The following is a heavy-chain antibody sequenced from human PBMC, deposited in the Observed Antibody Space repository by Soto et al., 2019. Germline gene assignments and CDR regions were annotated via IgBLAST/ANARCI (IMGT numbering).Heavy chain of an antibody. D-gene: IGHD6-19*01. V-gene: IGHV4-4*02. CDR1: GDSISSSKW. J-gene: IGHJ3*01. CDR3: AYSTGWYRHDV. CDR2: IFHSGDT. Sequence: QVQLQESGPGLVKPSGTLSLTCDVSGDSISSSKWWTWVRQPPGKGLEWLGDIFHSGDTNYNPSLKRRVFISVDKSQNQFSLKLSSVTAADTAVYYCAYSTGWYRHDVWGQGTLVTVSS.